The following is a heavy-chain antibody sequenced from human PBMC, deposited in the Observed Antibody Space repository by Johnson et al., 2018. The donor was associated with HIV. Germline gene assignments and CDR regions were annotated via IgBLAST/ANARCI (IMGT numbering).Heavy chain of an antibody. Sequence: QVLLVESGGGVVQPGGSLRLSCAASRFTFDSYGMHWVRQAPGKGLEWVAVISYDGSNKYYADSVKGRFTISRYNSKNTLYLQMNSLRAEDTAVYYWARERGSGWGETADAFDIWGQGTMVTVSS. D-gene: IGHD6-19*01. V-gene: IGHV3-30*19. J-gene: IGHJ3*02. CDR1: RFTFDSYG. CDR3: ARERGSGWGETADAFDI. CDR2: ISYDGSNK.